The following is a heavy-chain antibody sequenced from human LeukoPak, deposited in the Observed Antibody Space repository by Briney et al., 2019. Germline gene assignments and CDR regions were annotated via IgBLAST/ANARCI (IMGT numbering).Heavy chain of an antibody. D-gene: IGHD6-13*01. CDR1: GFTFTTYW. Sequence: GGSLRLSCAASGFTFTTYWMHWVRQAPGKGLVWVSHINSDGSITSYADSVKGRFTISRDNAKNSLYLQMNSLRAEDTAVYYCARDEQQLVRPFDYWGQGTLVTVSS. J-gene: IGHJ4*02. V-gene: IGHV3-74*01. CDR2: INSDGSIT. CDR3: ARDEQQLVRPFDY.